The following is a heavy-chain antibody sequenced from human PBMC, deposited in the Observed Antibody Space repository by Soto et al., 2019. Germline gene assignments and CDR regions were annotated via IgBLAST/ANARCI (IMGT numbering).Heavy chain of an antibody. J-gene: IGHJ4*02. V-gene: IGHV1-2*02. CDR3: AREMGGTFYFDY. CDR2: INPNSGSS. CDR1: GYTFTGYY. Sequence: ASVKVSCKASGYTFTGYYMHWVRQAPGQGLEWMGWINPNSGSSRYAQKFQDRVTMTSDTSTSTVFLELTSPTSEDTAVYYCAREMGGTFYFDYWGQGTLVTVSS. D-gene: IGHD3-16*01.